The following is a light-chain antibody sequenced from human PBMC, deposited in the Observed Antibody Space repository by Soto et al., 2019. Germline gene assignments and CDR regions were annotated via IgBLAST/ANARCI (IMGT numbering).Light chain of an antibody. CDR2: SAS. CDR1: QSLRNNY. Sequence: IVLTQSPGTLSLSPGERATLSCRASQSLRNNYLAWYQQKPGQTPGLLIHSASSRATGIPDRFSGSGSGTDFTITISRLEPEDFAVYYCQQFNNSPLTFGGGTKVEIK. V-gene: IGKV3-20*01. CDR3: QQFNNSPLT. J-gene: IGKJ4*01.